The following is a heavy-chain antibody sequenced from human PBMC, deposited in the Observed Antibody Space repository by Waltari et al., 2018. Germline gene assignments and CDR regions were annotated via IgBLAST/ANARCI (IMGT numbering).Heavy chain of an antibody. Sequence: EVHLAESGGGVVQPGGSLRLSCTGSGFRFGDSWMHWVRQTPGKGLEGVARINVEGGYISYGDSVKGRFTISRDNAKNTVFLQLNSLRADDTAVYFCARKAGSGYPYGPFYYDNWGQGTLVTVSS. CDR2: INVEGGYI. CDR1: GFRFGDSW. CDR3: ARKAGSGYPYGPFYYDN. V-gene: IGHV3-74*01. D-gene: IGHD5-12*01. J-gene: IGHJ4*02.